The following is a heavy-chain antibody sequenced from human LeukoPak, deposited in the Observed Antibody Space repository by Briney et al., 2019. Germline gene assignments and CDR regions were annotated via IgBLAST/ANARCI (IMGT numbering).Heavy chain of an antibody. CDR3: ARARGIAVAGTYALGFDY. J-gene: IGHJ4*02. CDR1: GFTFSSYS. V-gene: IGHV3-21*01. D-gene: IGHD6-19*01. CDR2: ISSSGSYI. Sequence: GGSLRLSCAASGFTFSSYSMNWVRQAPGKGLEWVSSISSSGSYIYYADSVKGRFTISRDNAKNSLYLQMNSLRAEDTAVYYCARARGIAVAGTYALGFDYWGQGTLVTVSS.